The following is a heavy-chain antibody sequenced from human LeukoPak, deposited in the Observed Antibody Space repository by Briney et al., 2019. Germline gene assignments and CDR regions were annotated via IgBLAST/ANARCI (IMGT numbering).Heavy chain of an antibody. D-gene: IGHD4-17*01. Sequence: GGSLRLSCAVSGFTVSGNYMGWVRQAPGKGLEWVSIIYSAGTTHYADSVKGRFTISRDNSKNTLYLQMNSLRVEDTAVYYCARDGDYGDTYYFDYWGQGTLVTVSS. V-gene: IGHV3-66*01. CDR2: IYSAGTT. J-gene: IGHJ4*02. CDR3: ARDGDYGDTYYFDY. CDR1: GFTVSGNY.